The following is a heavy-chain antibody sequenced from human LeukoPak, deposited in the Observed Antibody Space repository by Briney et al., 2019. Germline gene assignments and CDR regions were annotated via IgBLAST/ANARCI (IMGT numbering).Heavy chain of an antibody. V-gene: IGHV1-8*01. CDR1: GYTFTSYD. CDR3: ASGDDSSGYYYAYDY. Sequence: ASVTVSFTASGYTFTSYDINWVRQATGQGLEWMGWMNPNSGNTGYAQKFQGRVTMTRNTSISTAYMELSSLRSEDTAVYYCASGDDSSGYYYAYDYWGQGTLVTVSS. J-gene: IGHJ4*02. CDR2: MNPNSGNT. D-gene: IGHD3-22*01.